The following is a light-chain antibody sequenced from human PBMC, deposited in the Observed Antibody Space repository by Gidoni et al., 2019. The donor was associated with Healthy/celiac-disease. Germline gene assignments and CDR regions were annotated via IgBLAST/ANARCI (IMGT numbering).Light chain of an antibody. CDR3: QQSYSTPFT. Sequence: QMTQSPFSLSASVGDRVTITCRASQSISSYLNWYQQKPGKAPKLLIYAASSLQSVVPSRFSGSGSGTDFTLTISSLQPEDFATYYCQQSYSTPFTFGPXTKVDIK. CDR1: QSISSY. J-gene: IGKJ3*01. V-gene: IGKV1-39*01. CDR2: AAS.